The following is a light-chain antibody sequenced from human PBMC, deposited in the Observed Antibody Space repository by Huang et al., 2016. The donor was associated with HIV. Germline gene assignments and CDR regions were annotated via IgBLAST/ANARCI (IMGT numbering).Light chain of an antibody. CDR2: MAF. Sequence: DIVMTQSPLSLPVTPGEPASSSCRSSQSLLESKGTNYLDWYLQKPVPSPQLLLYMAFDRASGVPDRFSVVGSGRNCTLKINRVEAEDVGIYYCMQALQTRYTFGQGTRLEIK. CDR3: MQALQTRYT. V-gene: IGKV2-28*01. J-gene: IGKJ2*01. CDR1: QSLLESKGTNY.